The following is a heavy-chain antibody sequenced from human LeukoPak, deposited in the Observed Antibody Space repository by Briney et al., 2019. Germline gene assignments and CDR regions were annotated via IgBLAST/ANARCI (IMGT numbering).Heavy chain of an antibody. J-gene: IGHJ4*02. D-gene: IGHD3-9*01. Sequence: GGSLRLSCAASGFAFSSYWIHWVRLTPGKGLVWVSRITSDGSSTDYADSVKARFTISRDNARNTVYLQMNSLRAEDTAVYYCARGAPYSDIFIGSSPFDYWGQGALVTVSS. CDR1: GFAFSSYW. CDR3: ARGAPYSDIFIGSSPFDY. CDR2: ITSDGSST. V-gene: IGHV3-74*01.